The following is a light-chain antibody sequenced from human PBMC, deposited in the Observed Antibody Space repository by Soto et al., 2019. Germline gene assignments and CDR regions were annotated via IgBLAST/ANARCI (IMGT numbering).Light chain of an antibody. J-gene: IGLJ2*01. Sequence: QSVPTQPPSASGTPGQRGPISCSGSSSNTASNTVNWYQQLPGTAPKLLIYSNNQRTSGVPDRFSGSKSGTSASLAISGLQSEDEADYYCAAWDDSLNALVFGGGTKLTVL. CDR3: AAWDDSLNALV. V-gene: IGLV1-44*01. CDR2: SNN. CDR1: SSNTASNT.